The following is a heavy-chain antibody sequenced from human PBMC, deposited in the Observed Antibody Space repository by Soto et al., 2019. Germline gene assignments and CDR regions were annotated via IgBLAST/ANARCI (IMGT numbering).Heavy chain of an antibody. CDR1: GGTFSSYT. CDR3: ARDMYDILTGYSVPRIMSWFDP. Sequence: ASVKVSCKASGGTFSSYTISWVRQAPGQGLEWMGRIIPILGIANYAQKLQGRVTITADKSTSTAYMELSSLRSEDTAVYYCARDMYDILTGYSVPRIMSWFDPWGQGTLVTVSS. V-gene: IGHV1-69*04. D-gene: IGHD3-9*01. J-gene: IGHJ5*02. CDR2: IIPILGIA.